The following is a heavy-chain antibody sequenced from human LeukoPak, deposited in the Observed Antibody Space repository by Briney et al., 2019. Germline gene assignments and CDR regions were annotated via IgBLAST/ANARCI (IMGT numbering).Heavy chain of an antibody. CDR2: VSYDGINK. CDR3: ARGIGHYDFYCDP. CDR1: GFTLSVHG. Sequence: PGRSLPLSCAASGFTLSVHGMHWVRQAPGKGLEYVAGVSYDGINKYYADPVKGRFTISRDISKNTLNLQMNSLRAEDTAVYYCARGIGHYDFYCDPWGQGTLVTVSS. J-gene: IGHJ5*02. D-gene: IGHD3-3*01. V-gene: IGHV3-33*01.